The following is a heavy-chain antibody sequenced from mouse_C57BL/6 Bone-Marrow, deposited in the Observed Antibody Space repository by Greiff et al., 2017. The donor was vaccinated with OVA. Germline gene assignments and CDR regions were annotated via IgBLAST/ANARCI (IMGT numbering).Heavy chain of an antibody. J-gene: IGHJ3*01. CDR2: ISSGGDYI. D-gene: IGHD2-5*01. V-gene: IGHV5-9-1*02. CDR1: GFTFSSYA. CDR3: TRAYYSNSFAY. Sequence: DVMLVESGEGLVKPGGSLKLSCAASGFTFSSYAMSWVRQTPEKRLEWVAYISSGGDYIYYADTVKGRFTISRDNARNTLYLQMSSLKSEDTAMYYCTRAYYSNSFAYWGQGTLVTVSA.